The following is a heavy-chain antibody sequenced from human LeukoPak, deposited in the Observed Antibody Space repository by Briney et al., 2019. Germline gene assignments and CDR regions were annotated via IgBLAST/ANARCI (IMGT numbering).Heavy chain of an antibody. D-gene: IGHD2-15*01. J-gene: IGHJ5*02. CDR3: ARDLGYCSGGSCYWGWFDP. CDR2: ISAYNGNT. V-gene: IGHV1-18*01. Sequence: ASVKVSCKASGYTFTSYGISWVRQAPGQGLEWMGWISAYNGNTNYALKLQGRVTMTTDTSTSTAYMELRSLRSDDTAVYYCARDLGYCSGGSCYWGWFDPWGQGTLVTVSS. CDR1: GYTFTSYG.